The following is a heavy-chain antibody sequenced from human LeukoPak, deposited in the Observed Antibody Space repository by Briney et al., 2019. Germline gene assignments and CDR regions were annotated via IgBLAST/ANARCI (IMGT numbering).Heavy chain of an antibody. Sequence: SETLSLTCSVSGGSITGYYWSWIRQPAGKGLEWIGRIYPNGGTNYNPSLKSRATMSVDTSKNQFSLKLTSVTAADTAVYYCAGTYRLRRFDPWGQGTLVTVSS. CDR3: AGTYRLRRFDP. CDR2: IYPNGGT. CDR1: GGSITGYY. D-gene: IGHD2-2*02. V-gene: IGHV4-4*07. J-gene: IGHJ5*02.